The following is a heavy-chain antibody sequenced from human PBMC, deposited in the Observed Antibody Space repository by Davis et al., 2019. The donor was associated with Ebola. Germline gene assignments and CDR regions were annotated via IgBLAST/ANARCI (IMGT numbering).Heavy chain of an antibody. J-gene: IGHJ5*02. Sequence: GESLKISCAASGFTFSSYSMNWVRQAPGKGLEWVSSISSSSSYIYYADSVKGRFTISRDNAKNSLYLQMNSLRAEDTAVYYCARSPCTNGVCSTIFGGWFDPWGQGTLVTVSS. CDR2: ISSSSSYI. CDR1: GFTFSSYS. CDR3: ARSPCTNGVCSTIFGGWFDP. D-gene: IGHD2-8*01. V-gene: IGHV3-21*01.